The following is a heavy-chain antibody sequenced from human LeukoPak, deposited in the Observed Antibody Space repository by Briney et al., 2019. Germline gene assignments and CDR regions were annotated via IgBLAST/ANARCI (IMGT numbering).Heavy chain of an antibody. J-gene: IGHJ4*02. D-gene: IGHD1-26*01. V-gene: IGHV3-21*01. CDR1: GFTFSSYS. Sequence: GGSLRLSCAASGFTFSSYSMNWVRQAPGKGLEWVSSISSSSSYIYYADSVKGRFTISRDNAKSSLYLQMNSLRAEDTAVYYCAREGGGGYASNDYWGQGTLVTVSS. CDR3: AREGGGGYASNDY. CDR2: ISSSSSYI.